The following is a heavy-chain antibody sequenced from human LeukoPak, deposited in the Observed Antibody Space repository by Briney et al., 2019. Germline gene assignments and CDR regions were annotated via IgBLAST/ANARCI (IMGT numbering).Heavy chain of an antibody. CDR1: GGSISSSNW. J-gene: IGHJ4*02. V-gene: IGHV4-4*02. D-gene: IGHD6-19*01. Sequence: IPSGTLSLTCAVSGGSISSSNWWSWVRQPPGKGLEWIGEIYHSGSTNYNPSLKSRVTISVDTSKNQFSLKMSSVTAADTAVYYCARVLAAGSGLYYFDYWGQGTLVTVSS. CDR3: ARVLAAGSGLYYFDY. CDR2: IYHSGST.